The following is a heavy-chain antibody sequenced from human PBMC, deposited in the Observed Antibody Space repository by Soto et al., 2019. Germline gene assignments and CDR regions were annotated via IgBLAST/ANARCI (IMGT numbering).Heavy chain of an antibody. D-gene: IGHD2-2*01. CDR2: ISAYNGNT. CDR3: ARELEVPAANDYHYYGMDV. Sequence: QVQLVQSGAEVKKPGASVKVSCKASGYTFTSYGISWVRQAPGQGLEWMGWISAYNGNTNYAQKLHGRVTMTTHTSTGPDYMELRGPRSDDTAVYYCARELEVPAANDYHYYGMDVWGQGTTVTVSS. V-gene: IGHV1-18*01. CDR1: GYTFTSYG. J-gene: IGHJ6*02.